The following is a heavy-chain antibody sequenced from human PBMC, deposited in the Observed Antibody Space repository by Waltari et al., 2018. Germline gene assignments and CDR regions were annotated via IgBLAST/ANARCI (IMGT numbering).Heavy chain of an antibody. Sequence: EVQLVESGGGLIQPGGSLRLSCAASGFTVSSNYMSWVRQAPGKGREWVSVIYSGGSTYYADSVKGRFTISRDNSKNTLYLQMNSLRAEDTAVYYCARVGHYDFWSGYVSPYGMDVWGQGTTVTVSS. CDR2: IYSGGST. CDR1: GFTVSSNY. D-gene: IGHD3-3*01. V-gene: IGHV3-53*01. CDR3: ARVGHYDFWSGYVSPYGMDV. J-gene: IGHJ6*02.